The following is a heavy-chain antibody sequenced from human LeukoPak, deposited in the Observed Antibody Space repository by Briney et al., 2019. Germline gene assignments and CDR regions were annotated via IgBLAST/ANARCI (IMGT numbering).Heavy chain of an antibody. CDR1: GFTFRSYA. D-gene: IGHD3-22*01. J-gene: IGHJ4*02. CDR3: AKGSTWHYDISDSSLFDY. V-gene: IGHV3-23*01. CDR2: IGGSGSST. Sequence: PGGSLRLSCAASGFTFRSYAMSWVRQAPGKGLEWVSLIGGSGSSTYYADSVKGRFTISRDNSKNTLYLQMNSLRAEDTAVYYCAKGSTWHYDISDSSLFDYWGQGTLVTVSS.